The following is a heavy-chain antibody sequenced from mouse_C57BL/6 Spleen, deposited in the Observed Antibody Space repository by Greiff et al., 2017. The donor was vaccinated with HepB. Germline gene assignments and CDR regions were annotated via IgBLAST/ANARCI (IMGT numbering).Heavy chain of an antibody. CDR1: GYAFSSYW. V-gene: IGHV1-80*01. D-gene: IGHD1-1*01. CDR3: ARSYYYGSSPSFDY. CDR2: IYPGDGDT. Sequence: VQLVESGAELVKPGASVKISCKASGYAFSSYWMNWVKQRPGKGLEWIGQIYPGDGDTNYNGKFKGKATLTADKSSSTAYMQLSSLTSEDSAVYFCARSYYYGSSPSFDYWGQGTTLTVSS. J-gene: IGHJ2*01.